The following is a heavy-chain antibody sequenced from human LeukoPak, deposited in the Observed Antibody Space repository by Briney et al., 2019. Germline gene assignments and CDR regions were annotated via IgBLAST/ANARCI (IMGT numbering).Heavy chain of an antibody. V-gene: IGHV3-74*01. CDR1: GFTFSSHW. Sequence: GESLKISCAASGFTFSSHWIHWVRQAPGKGLVWVSRINSDGSNPNYADSVKGRFTISRDNAKDTLYLQMSSLRAEDTALYYCARQSYYDNYFDYWGQGTLVTVSS. J-gene: IGHJ4*02. D-gene: IGHD3-22*01. CDR2: INSDGSNP. CDR3: ARQSYYDNYFDY.